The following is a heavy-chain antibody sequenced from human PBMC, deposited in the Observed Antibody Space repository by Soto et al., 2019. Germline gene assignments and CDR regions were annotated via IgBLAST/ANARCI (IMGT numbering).Heavy chain of an antibody. CDR3: ARAVQWEVPYFFDY. J-gene: IGHJ4*02. CDR2: INPSGGST. D-gene: IGHD1-26*01. V-gene: IGHV1-46*01. CDR1: GYTFTTYY. Sequence: GASVKVSCKASGYTFTTYYIHWVRQAPGQGLEWMGIINPSGGSTTYAQKFQGRVTMTRDTSTSTVYMELSSLRSEDTAVYYCARAVQWEVPYFFDYWGQGTLVTVSS.